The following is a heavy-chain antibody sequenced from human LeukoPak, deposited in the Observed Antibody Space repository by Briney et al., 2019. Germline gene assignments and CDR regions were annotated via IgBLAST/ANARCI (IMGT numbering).Heavy chain of an antibody. D-gene: IGHD3-10*01. CDR1: GFTFSSYA. J-gene: IGHJ4*02. CDR2: ISGSGGST. V-gene: IGHV3-23*01. Sequence: GGSLRLSCAASGFTFSSYAMSWVRQAPGKGLEWVSAISGSGGSTYYADSVKGRFTISRDNSKNTLYLQMNSPRAEDTAVYYCAKSMARGVIITNLDYWGQGTLVTVSS. CDR3: AKSMARGVIITNLDY.